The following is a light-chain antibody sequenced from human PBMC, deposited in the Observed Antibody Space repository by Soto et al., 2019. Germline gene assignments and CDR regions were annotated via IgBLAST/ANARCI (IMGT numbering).Light chain of an antibody. CDR3: QQCSNWPTIT. CDR2: GAS. CDR1: QSVSSK. Sequence: IVMTQSPATLSLSPGERATLSCRASQSVSSKLAWYQQKPGQAPRLLLSGASTRATGIPARFSGSVSGTEFTLTISSLETEDFLFYYCQQCSNWPTITFGQGTRLEIK. J-gene: IGKJ5*01. V-gene: IGKV3-15*01.